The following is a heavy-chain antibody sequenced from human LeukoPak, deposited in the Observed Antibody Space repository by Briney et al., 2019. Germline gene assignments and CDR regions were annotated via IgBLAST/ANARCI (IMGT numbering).Heavy chain of an antibody. Sequence: GGSLRLSCAASGFTFSNAWMSWVRQAPGKGLEWVGRIKSKTDGGTTDYAAPVKGRFTISRDDSKNTLYLQMNSLKTEDTAVYYCTRYCSSTSCYPWKVWGKGTTVTVSS. V-gene: IGHV3-15*01. J-gene: IGHJ6*04. D-gene: IGHD2-2*01. CDR3: TRYCSSTSCYPWKV. CDR1: GFTFSNAW. CDR2: IKSKTDGGTT.